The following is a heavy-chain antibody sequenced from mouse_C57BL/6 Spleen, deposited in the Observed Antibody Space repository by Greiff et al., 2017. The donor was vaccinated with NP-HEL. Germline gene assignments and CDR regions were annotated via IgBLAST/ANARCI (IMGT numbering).Heavy chain of an antibody. V-gene: IGHV1-55*01. CDR3: ARKDPSYWYFDV. CDR2: IYPGSGST. J-gene: IGHJ1*03. Sequence: QVLLQQPGAELVKPGASVKMSCKASGYTFTSYWITWVKQRPGQGLEWIGDIYPGSGSTNYNEKFKSKATLTVDTSSSTAYMQLSSLTSEDSAVYYCARKDPSYWYFDVWGTGTTVTVSS. CDR1: GYTFTSYW.